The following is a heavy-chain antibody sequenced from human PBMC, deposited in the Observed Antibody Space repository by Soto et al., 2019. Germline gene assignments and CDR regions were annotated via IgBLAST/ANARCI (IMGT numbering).Heavy chain of an antibody. CDR1: GGSISSYY. CDR2: IYYSGST. J-gene: IGHJ6*02. CDR3: ARSYGDYVGGLYYYYGMDV. Sequence: SETLSLTCTVSGGSISSYYWSWIRQPPGKGLEWIGYIYYSGSTNYNPSLKSRVTISVDTSKNQFSLKLSSVTAADTAMYYCARSYGDYVGGLYYYYGMDVWGQGTTVTVSS. D-gene: IGHD4-17*01. V-gene: IGHV4-59*01.